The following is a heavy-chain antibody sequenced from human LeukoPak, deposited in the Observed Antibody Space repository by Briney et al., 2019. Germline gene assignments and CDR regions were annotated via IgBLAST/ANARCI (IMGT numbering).Heavy chain of an antibody. Sequence: PGGSLRLSCAASGFTFSSYAMSWVRQAPGKGLEWVGFIRSKAYGGTTEYAASVKGRFTISRDDSKSIAYLQMNSLKTEDTAVYYCTRDQERCSSTSCYLGDWGQGTLVTVSS. CDR1: GFTFSSYA. J-gene: IGHJ4*02. CDR2: IRSKAYGGTT. D-gene: IGHD2-2*01. CDR3: TRDQERCSSTSCYLGD. V-gene: IGHV3-49*04.